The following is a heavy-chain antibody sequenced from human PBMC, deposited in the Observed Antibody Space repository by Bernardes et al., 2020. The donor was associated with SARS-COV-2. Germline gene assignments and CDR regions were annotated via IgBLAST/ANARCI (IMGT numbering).Heavy chain of an antibody. CDR2: ISDRGDNT. J-gene: IGHJ4*02. Sequence: GGSLRLSCTASGYTFGNYAMSWVRQAPGKGLEWISAISDRGDNTYYTDSVKGRYTISRDNSKNTLFLQMDSLRAEDTAIYFCAKAYYDTSASYAVCDYWGRGTRVAVSS. CDR1: GYTFGNYA. V-gene: IGHV3-23*01. D-gene: IGHD3-22*01. CDR3: AKAYYDTSASYAVCDY.